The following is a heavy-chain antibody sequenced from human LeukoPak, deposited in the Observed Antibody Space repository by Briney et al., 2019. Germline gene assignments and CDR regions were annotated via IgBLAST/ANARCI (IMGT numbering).Heavy chain of an antibody. Sequence: SETLSLTCTVSGGSISSYYWSWIRQPPGQGLEWIGYIYYSGSTYYNPSLKSRVSISVDTSKNQFSLKLNSVTAADTAVYYCARAHSLDYWGRGTLVTVSS. CDR1: GGSISSYY. D-gene: IGHD6-13*01. CDR2: IYYSGST. CDR3: ARAHSLDY. V-gene: IGHV4-59*08. J-gene: IGHJ4*02.